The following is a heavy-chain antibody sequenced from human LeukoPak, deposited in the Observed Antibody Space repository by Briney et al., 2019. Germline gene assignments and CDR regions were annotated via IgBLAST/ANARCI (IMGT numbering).Heavy chain of an antibody. D-gene: IGHD2-2*01. CDR3: ASLYCSSTSCYDAFDI. CDR2: IYYSGST. Sequence: SETLSLTCTVSGGSIRSSSYYWGWIRQPPGKGLEWIGSIYYSGSTYYNPSLKSRVTISVDTSKNQFSLKLSSVTAADTAVYYCASLYCSSTSCYDAFDIWGQGTMVTVSS. V-gene: IGHV4-39*01. CDR1: GGSIRSSSYY. J-gene: IGHJ3*02.